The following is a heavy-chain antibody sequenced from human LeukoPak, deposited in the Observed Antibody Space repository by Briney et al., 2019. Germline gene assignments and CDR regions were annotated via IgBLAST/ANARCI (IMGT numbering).Heavy chain of an antibody. CDR1: GGSFSGYY. D-gene: IGHD3-22*01. CDR3: ARSYDSSVYYGFDY. V-gene: IGHV4-59*01. J-gene: IGHJ4*02. CDR2: IYYSGST. Sequence: SETLSLTCAVYGGSFSGYYWSWIRQPPGKGLEWIGYIYYSGSTNYNPSLKSRVTISLDTSKNQFSLKLSSVTTADTAVYYCARSYDSSVYYGFDYWGQGTLVTVSS.